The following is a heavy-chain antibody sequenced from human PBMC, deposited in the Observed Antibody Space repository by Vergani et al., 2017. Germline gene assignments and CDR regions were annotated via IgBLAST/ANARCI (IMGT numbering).Heavy chain of an antibody. CDR3: ARDLRLLYNRFDP. Sequence: QVQLVESGGGVVKPGRSLRLSCAASGFTFNQYGMHWVRQAPGKGLEWVAVTWYDGNNKQYADTVKGRFTISRDNSKSTMYLQRNSLLDEDTGVYYCARDLRLLYNRFDPWGQGTLVTVSS. J-gene: IGHJ5*02. CDR2: TWYDGNNK. D-gene: IGHD1-14*01. V-gene: IGHV3-33*01. CDR1: GFTFNQYG.